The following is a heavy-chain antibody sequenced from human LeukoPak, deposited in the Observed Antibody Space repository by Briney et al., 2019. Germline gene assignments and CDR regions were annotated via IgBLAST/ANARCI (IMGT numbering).Heavy chain of an antibody. CDR3: ARETSLAGFASGLGFNY. D-gene: IGHD6-19*01. CDR2: IYGSGNT. CDR1: GGSISGWY. J-gene: IGHJ4*02. V-gene: IGHV4-59*01. Sequence: SETLSLTCTVSGGSISGWYWSWIRQPPGKGLEWIGYIYGSGNTNYYPSLKSRVTMSIDTSKNQFSLKLASVTAADTATYYCARETSLAGFASGLGFNYWGQGILVTVSS.